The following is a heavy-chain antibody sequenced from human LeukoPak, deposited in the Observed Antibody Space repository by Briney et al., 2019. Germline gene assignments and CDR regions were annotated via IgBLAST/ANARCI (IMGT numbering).Heavy chain of an antibody. CDR2: IYYSGST. V-gene: IGHV4-59*08. Sequence: PSETLSLTCTVSGGSISSYYWSWIRQPPGKGLEWIGYIYYSGSTYYNPSLKSRVTISVDTSKNQFSLKLSSVTAADTAVYYCARGKWVAAAGMLDYWGQGTLVTVSS. CDR1: GGSISSYY. D-gene: IGHD6-13*01. J-gene: IGHJ4*02. CDR3: ARGKWVAAAGMLDY.